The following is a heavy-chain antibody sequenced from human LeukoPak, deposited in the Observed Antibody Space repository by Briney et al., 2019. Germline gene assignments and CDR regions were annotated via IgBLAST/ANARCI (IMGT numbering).Heavy chain of an antibody. CDR1: GYTFTSYA. J-gene: IGHJ4*02. CDR2: INTNTGNP. Sequence: GASVKVSCKASGYTFTSYAMNWVRQAPGQGLEWMGWINTNTGNPTYAQGFTGRFVFSLDTSVSTAYLQISSLKAEDTAVYYCARGVDSGYDFPFDYWGQGTLVTVSS. V-gene: IGHV7-4-1*02. D-gene: IGHD5-12*01. CDR3: ARGVDSGYDFPFDY.